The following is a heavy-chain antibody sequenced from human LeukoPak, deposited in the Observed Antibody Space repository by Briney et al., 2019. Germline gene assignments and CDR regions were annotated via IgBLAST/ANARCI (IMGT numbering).Heavy chain of an antibody. V-gene: IGHV3-23*01. CDR1: GFTFSSYA. CDR2: ISGSGGST. J-gene: IGHJ4*02. D-gene: IGHD3/OR15-3a*01. Sequence: GGSLRLSCAASGFTFSSYAMSWVRQAPGKGLEWVSAISGSGGSTYYADPVKGRFTISRDNSKNTLYLQMNSLRAEDTAVYYCAKDKMWTYYFDYWGQGTLVTVSS. CDR3: AKDKMWTYYFDY.